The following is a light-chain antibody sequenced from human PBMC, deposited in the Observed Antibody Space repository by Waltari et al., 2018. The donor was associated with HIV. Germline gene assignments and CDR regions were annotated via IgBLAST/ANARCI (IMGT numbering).Light chain of an antibody. J-gene: IGLJ3*02. V-gene: IGLV7-46*01. CDR2: DTK. Sequence: QAVVTQEPSLTVSTGDTVTLTCGPSTGAVTSGHYPYWFQQKPGQAPTTVIYDTKNKPSWTPARFSGSLVGDKAALTLSGAQPEDEADYYCLLSYSGGPWVFGGGTKLTVL. CDR3: LLSYSGGPWV. CDR1: TGAVTSGHY.